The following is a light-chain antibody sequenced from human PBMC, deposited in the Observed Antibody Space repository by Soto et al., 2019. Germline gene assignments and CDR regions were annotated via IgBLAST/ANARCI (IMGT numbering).Light chain of an antibody. Sequence: DIQMTQSPSSLSASVGDRVTITCRASQSISSYLNWYQQKPGKAPKLLIYDASRLESGVTSRFGGSGSGTEFTISISSLQPDDFAIYYCQAYNSYSGTFGPGTKVDIK. CDR2: DAS. CDR3: QAYNSYSGT. V-gene: IGKV1-5*01. CDR1: QSISSY. J-gene: IGKJ1*01.